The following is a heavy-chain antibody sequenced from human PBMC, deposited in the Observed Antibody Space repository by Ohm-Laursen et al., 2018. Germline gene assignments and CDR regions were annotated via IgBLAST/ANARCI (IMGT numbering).Heavy chain of an antibody. Sequence: SLRLSCAASGFTFSSYGMHWVRQAPGKGLEWVAVISYDGSNKYYADSVKGRFTISRDNSKNTLYLQMNSLRAEDTAVYYCARTFVVPAAMGPYFFDYWGQGTLVTVSS. CDR2: ISYDGSNK. J-gene: IGHJ4*02. CDR1: GFTFSSYG. D-gene: IGHD2-2*01. CDR3: ARTFVVPAAMGPYFFDY. V-gene: IGHV3-30*03.